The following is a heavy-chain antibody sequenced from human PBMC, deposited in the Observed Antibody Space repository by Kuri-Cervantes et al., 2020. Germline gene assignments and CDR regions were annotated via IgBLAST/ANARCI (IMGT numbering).Heavy chain of an antibody. V-gene: IGHV1-8*02. CDR2: MNPNSGSA. CDR3: ARVGDYDSSGDGAFDV. CDR1: GYTFTSYG. Sequence: ASVKVSCKASGYTFTSYGISWVRQAPGQGLEWMGWMNPNSGSAGYAENFQGRVTMTRDTSVGTAYMELSSLRSDDTAVYYCARVGDYDSSGDGAFDVWGQGTMVTVSS. D-gene: IGHD3-22*01. J-gene: IGHJ3*01.